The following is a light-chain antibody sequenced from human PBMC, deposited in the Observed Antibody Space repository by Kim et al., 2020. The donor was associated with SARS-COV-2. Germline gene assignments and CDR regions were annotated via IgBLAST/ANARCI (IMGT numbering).Light chain of an antibody. CDR1: QSISTN. CDR2: AAS. CDR3: QQYSNWPLT. V-gene: IGKV3-15*01. Sequence: PGERATLSCRASQSISTNLAWYQQRPGQAPRLLIYAASTGATGSPARFSGSGSGTEFTLTISSLQSEDFAVYYCQQYSNWPLTFGGGTKVDIK. J-gene: IGKJ4*01.